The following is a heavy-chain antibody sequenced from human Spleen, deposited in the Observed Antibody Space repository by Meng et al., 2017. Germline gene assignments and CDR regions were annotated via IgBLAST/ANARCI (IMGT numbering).Heavy chain of an antibody. CDR3: TQDGGPALLWFGTEAFDL. CDR2: IRSKVYGGTT. D-gene: IGHD3-10*01. V-gene: IGHV3-49*03. J-gene: IGHJ3*01. CDR1: GFKFGDFA. Sequence: GESLKISCTTSGFKFGDFAINWFRQAPGKGLDWVGFIRSKVYGGTTEYAASVKSRFTISRDDAKSIAYLQMNDTKTEDTGVYYCTQDGGPALLWFGTEAFDLWGQGTMVTVSS.